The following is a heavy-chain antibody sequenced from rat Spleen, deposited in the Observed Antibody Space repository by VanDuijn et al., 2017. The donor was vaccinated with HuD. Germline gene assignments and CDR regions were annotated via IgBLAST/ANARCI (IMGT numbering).Heavy chain of an antibody. CDR2: ISYDGGST. D-gene: IGHD1-11*01. CDR1: GFTFSNYG. J-gene: IGHJ2*01. V-gene: IGHV5-25*01. CDR3: ARRRWELGFDN. Sequence: EVQLVESGGGLVQPGRSMKLSCAASGFTFSNYGMAWVRQAPKKGLEWVAYISYDGGSTYYRDPVKGRFTISRDKAESTLYLQMDSLRSEDTATYYCARRRWELGFDNWGQGVMVTVSS.